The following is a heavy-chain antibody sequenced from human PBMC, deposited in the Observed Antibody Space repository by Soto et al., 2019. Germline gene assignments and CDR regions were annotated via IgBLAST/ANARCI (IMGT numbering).Heavy chain of an antibody. CDR3: TTGIYGDYVKDY. Sequence: EVQLVESGGGLVKPGGSLRLSCAASGFTFSNAWMSWVRQAPGKGLEWVGRIKSKTDGRTTDYAAPVKGRFTISRDDSKNTLYLQMNSLKTEDTAVYYCTTGIYGDYVKDYWGQGTLVTVSS. V-gene: IGHV3-15*01. CDR2: IKSKTDGRTT. D-gene: IGHD4-17*01. CDR1: GFTFSNAW. J-gene: IGHJ4*02.